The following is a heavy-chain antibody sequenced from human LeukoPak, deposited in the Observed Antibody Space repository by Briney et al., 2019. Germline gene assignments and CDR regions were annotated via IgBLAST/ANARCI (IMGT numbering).Heavy chain of an antibody. CDR2: ISSIDGST. Sequence: GGTLRLSCAASGFTFSSYGMSWVGQAPGKGLEWVSGISSIDGSTYYADSVKGRFTVSRDNSENTLYLQMNSLRAEDTAVYYCAQDLRLASFGYWGQGTLVTVSS. D-gene: IGHD5-12*01. J-gene: IGHJ4*02. CDR1: GFTFSSYG. CDR3: AQDLRLASFGY. V-gene: IGHV3-23*01.